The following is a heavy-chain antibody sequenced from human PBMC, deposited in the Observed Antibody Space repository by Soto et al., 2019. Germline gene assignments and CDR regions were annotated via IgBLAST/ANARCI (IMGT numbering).Heavy chain of an antibody. V-gene: IGHV4-34*01. J-gene: IGHJ2*01. CDR3: ARMAGPWYFDL. CDR2: INHSGSS. Sequence: QVQLQQWGAGLLKPSETLSLTCAVHGGSFSGFYWTWIRQPPGKGLEWIGEINHSGSSNYNPPLKSRVNMSPDTSRNQFSLRLNSVNGADTAVYYCARMAGPWYFDLWGRGTLVTVS. CDR1: GGSFSGFY.